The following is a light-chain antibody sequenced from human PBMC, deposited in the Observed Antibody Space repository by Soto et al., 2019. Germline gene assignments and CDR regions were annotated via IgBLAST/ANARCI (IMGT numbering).Light chain of an antibody. Sequence: DIQMTQSPSSVSASVGDRVTITSRAGQSISTWLPWYRQKPGKASKVLIYAASSLQSGVPSRSIGSGSGTDFTPTISSLQPEDFATYYCQQTNSFPLTFGGGTKVEIK. V-gene: IGKV1-12*01. J-gene: IGKJ4*01. CDR3: QQTNSFPLT. CDR2: AAS. CDR1: QSISTW.